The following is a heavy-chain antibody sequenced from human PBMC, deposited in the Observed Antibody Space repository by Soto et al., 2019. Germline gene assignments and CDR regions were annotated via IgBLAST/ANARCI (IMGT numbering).Heavy chain of an antibody. J-gene: IGHJ6*02. Sequence: GGSLRLSCAASGFTFSSYAMSWVRQAPGKGLEWVSAISGSGGSTYYADSVKGRFTISRDNSKNTLYLQMNSLRAEDTAVYYCAKFDGATSYYYGMDVWGQATTLTVSS. V-gene: IGHV3-23*01. D-gene: IGHD1-26*01. CDR3: AKFDGATSYYYGMDV. CDR1: GFTFSSYA. CDR2: ISGSGGST.